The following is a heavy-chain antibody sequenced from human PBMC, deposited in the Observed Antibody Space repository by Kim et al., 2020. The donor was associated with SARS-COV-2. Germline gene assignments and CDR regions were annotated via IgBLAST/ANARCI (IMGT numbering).Heavy chain of an antibody. J-gene: IGHJ6*02. CDR3: ARHNPHYYYGMDV. V-gene: IGHV5-51*01. CDR2: IYPGDSDT. Sequence: GESLKISCKGSGYSFTSYWIGWVRQMPGKGLEWMGIIYPGDSDTRYSPSFQGQVTISADKSISTAYLQWSSLKASDTAMYYCARHNPHYYYGMDVWGQGTTVTVSS. CDR1: GYSFTSYW.